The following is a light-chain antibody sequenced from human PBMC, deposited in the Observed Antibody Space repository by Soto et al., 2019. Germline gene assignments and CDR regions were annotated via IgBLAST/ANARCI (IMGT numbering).Light chain of an antibody. CDR2: GAS. J-gene: IGKJ2*01. CDR3: QQYGSSPLYT. CDR1: QSVSSSY. V-gene: IGKV3-20*01. Sequence: EIVLTQSPGTLSLSPGERASLSCWASQSVSSSYLAWDQQKPGQAPRLLIYGASSRATGIQDRFSGSGSRTDFTHTISRLEPEDFAVYYCQQYGSSPLYTCDQRTKLEIK.